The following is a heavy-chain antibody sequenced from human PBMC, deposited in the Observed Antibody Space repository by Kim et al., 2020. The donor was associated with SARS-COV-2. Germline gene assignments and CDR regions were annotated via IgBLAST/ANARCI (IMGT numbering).Heavy chain of an antibody. CDR2: NHSGST. J-gene: IGHJ4*02. CDR3: ARGGNY. Sequence: NHSGSTNYTPSLKSRVTISVDTSKNQFSLKLSSVTAADTAVYYCARGGNYWGQGTLVTVSS. V-gene: IGHV4-34*01.